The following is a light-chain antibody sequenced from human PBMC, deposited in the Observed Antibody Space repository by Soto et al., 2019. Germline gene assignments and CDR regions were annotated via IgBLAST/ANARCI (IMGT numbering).Light chain of an antibody. CDR2: DVS. V-gene: IGKV1-5*01. J-gene: IGKJ1*01. CDR1: QSISSY. Sequence: DIQMTQSPSSLSASVGDRVTITCRASQSISSYLNWYQQKPGKAPKLLITDVSNLESGVPSRFSGSGSGTEFSLSISSLQPDDFASYYCQQNDSYSWTFGQGTKVDI. CDR3: QQNDSYSWT.